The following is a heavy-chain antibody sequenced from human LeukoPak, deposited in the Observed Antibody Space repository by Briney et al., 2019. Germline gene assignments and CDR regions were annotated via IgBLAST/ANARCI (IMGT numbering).Heavy chain of an antibody. CDR3: ARGLGRPFDY. V-gene: IGHV4-34*01. Sequence: SETLSLTCAVYGGSFSGYYWSWIRQPPGKGLEWIGEINHSGSTNYNPPLKSRVTISVDTSKNQFSLKLSSVTAADTAVYYCARGLGRPFDYWGQGTLVTVSS. D-gene: IGHD1-26*01. CDR1: GGSFSGYY. CDR2: INHSGST. J-gene: IGHJ4*02.